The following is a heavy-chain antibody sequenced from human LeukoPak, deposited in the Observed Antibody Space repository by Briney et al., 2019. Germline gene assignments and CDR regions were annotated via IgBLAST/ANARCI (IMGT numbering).Heavy chain of an antibody. CDR1: GYTLDTYG. J-gene: IGHJ4*02. D-gene: IGHD5-18*01. V-gene: IGHV1-18*01. CDR2: ISANNGNT. Sequence: AASVKVSCKASGYTLDTYGISWVRQAPGQGLEWMGWISANNGNTIYAQTVQGRVTMTADTSTSTAYMELRSLRSDDTAVYYCARDLLRGYSYGVTAYWGQGALVTVSS. CDR3: ARDLLRGYSYGVTAY.